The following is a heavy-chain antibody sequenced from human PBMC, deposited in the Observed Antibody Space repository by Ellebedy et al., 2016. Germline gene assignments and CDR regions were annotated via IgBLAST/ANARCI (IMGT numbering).Heavy chain of an antibody. CDR3: ARGRGSSSLRAFDI. CDR2: IYYSGST. D-gene: IGHD6-13*01. Sequence: SETLSLSXTVSGGPISSYYWSWIRQPPGKGLEWIGYIYYSGSTNYNPSLKSRVTISVDTSKNQFSLKLSSVTAADTAVYYCARGRGSSSLRAFDIWGQGTMVTVSS. CDR1: GGPISSYY. J-gene: IGHJ3*02. V-gene: IGHV4-59*12.